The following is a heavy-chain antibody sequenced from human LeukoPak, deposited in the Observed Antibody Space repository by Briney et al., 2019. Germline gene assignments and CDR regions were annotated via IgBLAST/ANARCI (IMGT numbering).Heavy chain of an antibody. CDR1: GYTFTGYY. Sequence: GASVKVSCKASGYTFTGYYMHWVRQAPGQGLEWMGWINPNSGGTNYAQKFQGRVTMTRDTSISTAYMELSRLRSDDTAVYYCARGGRGYSNLPDDLFVDYWGQGTLVTVSS. V-gene: IGHV1-2*02. D-gene: IGHD5-18*01. J-gene: IGHJ4*02. CDR3: ARGGRGYSNLPDDLFVDY. CDR2: INPNSGGT.